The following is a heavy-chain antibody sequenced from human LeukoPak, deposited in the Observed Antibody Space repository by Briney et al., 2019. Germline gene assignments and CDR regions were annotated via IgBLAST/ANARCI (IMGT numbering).Heavy chain of an antibody. CDR3: AKDEAAAGGGLDY. Sequence: PGGSLRLSCAASGFAVSTKFMTWVRQPPAKGLEWVSVIYTGGLTYYADSVKGRFTISIDNSKNTLYLQMNNLKADDTAVYYCAKDEAAAGGGLDYWGQGTLVIVSS. CDR2: IYTGGLT. D-gene: IGHD6-13*01. CDR1: GFAVSTKF. V-gene: IGHV3-53*01. J-gene: IGHJ4*02.